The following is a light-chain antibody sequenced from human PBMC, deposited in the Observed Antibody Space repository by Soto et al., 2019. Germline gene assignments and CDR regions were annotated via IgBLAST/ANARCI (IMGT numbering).Light chain of an antibody. V-gene: IGKV3-11*01. Sequence: EIVLTQSQATLSLSPGERATLSCRASQSVSSYLAWYQQKPGQAPRLLIYDASNRATGIPARFSGSGSGTDLTLTISSLEPEDFAVYYCQQRSNWPPTFGQGTKVEIK. CDR2: DAS. CDR3: QQRSNWPPT. J-gene: IGKJ1*01. CDR1: QSVSSY.